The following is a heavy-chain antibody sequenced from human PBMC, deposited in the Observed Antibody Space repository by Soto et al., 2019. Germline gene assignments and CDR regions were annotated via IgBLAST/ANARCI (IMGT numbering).Heavy chain of an antibody. CDR3: AKSWRDFDSSGIPNWFDP. V-gene: IGHV5-10-1*01. CDR1: GYTFTNYW. Sequence: PGESLKISCEGSGYTFTNYWISWVRQMPGKGLEWMGRIDPSDSYTNYSPSFEGHVTISADKSISTAYLQWSSLKASDTAMYYCAKSWRDFDSSGIPNWFDPWGQGTLVTVSS. J-gene: IGHJ5*02. CDR2: IDPSDSYT. D-gene: IGHD3-22*01.